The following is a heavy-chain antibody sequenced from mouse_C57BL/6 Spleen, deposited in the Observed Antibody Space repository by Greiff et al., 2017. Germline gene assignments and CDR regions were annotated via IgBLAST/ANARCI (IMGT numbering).Heavy chain of an antibody. J-gene: IGHJ3*01. CDR1: GYTFTTYP. V-gene: IGHV1-47*01. CDR3: ARGVYSNSFAY. Sequence: QVQLQQPGAELVMPGASVKLSCKASGYTFTTYPIEWMKQNHGKSLEWIGNFHPYNDDTKYNEKFKGKATLTVEKSSSTVYLELSRLTSDDSAVYYCARGVYSNSFAYWGQGTLVTVSA. CDR2: FHPYNDDT. D-gene: IGHD2-5*01.